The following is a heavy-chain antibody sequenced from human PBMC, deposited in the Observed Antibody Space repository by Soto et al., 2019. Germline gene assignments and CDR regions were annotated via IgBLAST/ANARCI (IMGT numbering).Heavy chain of an antibody. D-gene: IGHD1-1*01. V-gene: IGHV1-69*13. J-gene: IGHJ4*02. CDR1: GGTFSSYA. Sequence: ASVKVSCKASGGTFSSYAISWVRQAPGQGLEWMGGIIPIFGTANYAQKFQGRVTITADESTSTAYMELSNLRSEDTAVYYCAREEDNAFDYWGQGTLVTVSS. CDR3: AREEDNAFDY. CDR2: IIPIFGTA.